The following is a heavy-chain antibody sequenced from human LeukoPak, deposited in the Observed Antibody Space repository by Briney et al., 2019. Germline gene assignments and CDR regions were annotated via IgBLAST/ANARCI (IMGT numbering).Heavy chain of an antibody. CDR1: GFTFSSYG. D-gene: IGHD4-17*01. CDR3: ARGRLGYGIDY. V-gene: IGHV3-33*01. CDR2: KWYDGSNK. Sequence: GGSLRLSCAASGFTFSSYGMHWVRQAPGKGLEWVAVKWYDGSNKYYADSVKGRFTISRDNSKNTLYLQMNSLRAEDTAVYYCARGRLGYGIDYWGQGTLVTVSS. J-gene: IGHJ4*02.